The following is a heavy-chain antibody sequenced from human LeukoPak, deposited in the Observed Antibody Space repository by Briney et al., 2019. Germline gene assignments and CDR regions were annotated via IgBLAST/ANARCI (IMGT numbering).Heavy chain of an antibody. CDR3: AKGRSLGYSYGLLDY. V-gene: IGHV3-30*18. J-gene: IGHJ4*02. CDR2: ISYDGSNK. D-gene: IGHD5-18*01. CDR1: GFTFSNYG. Sequence: GGSLRLSCAASGFTFSNYGMHGVRQAPGKGLEWVAVISYDGSNKHYADSVKGRFTISRDNSKNTLYLQMNSLRAEDTAIYYCAKGRSLGYSYGLLDYWGQGTLVTVSS.